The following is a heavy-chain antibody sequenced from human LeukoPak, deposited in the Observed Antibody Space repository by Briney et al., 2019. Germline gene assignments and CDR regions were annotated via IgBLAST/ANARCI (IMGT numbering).Heavy chain of an antibody. CDR3: ARLAATAY. CDR1: GGSISSYY. D-gene: IGHD2-15*01. V-gene: IGHV4-4*09. Sequence: PSETLSLTCTVSGGSISSYYWSWIRQPPGKGLEWIGYIYTSGSTNYNPSPKSRVTISADTSKNQFSLKLGSVTAADTAVYYCARLAATAYWGQGTLVTVS. J-gene: IGHJ4*02. CDR2: IYTSGST.